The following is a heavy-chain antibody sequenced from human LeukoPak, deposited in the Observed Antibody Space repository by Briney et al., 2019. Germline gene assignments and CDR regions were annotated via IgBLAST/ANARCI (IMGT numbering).Heavy chain of an antibody. D-gene: IGHD3-22*01. V-gene: IGHV3-21*01. Sequence: GGSLRLSCAASGYTFSSYSINWVRQAPGKGLEGVTSISVRSNYIYYADSGRGRFRISRDDARDSLYLQMNSLRAEDTAVYYCVRLRRNSDTSGFYYYYDFWGQGTLVTVSS. CDR2: ISVRSNYI. CDR1: GYTFSSYS. J-gene: IGHJ4*02. CDR3: VRLRRNSDTSGFYYYYDF.